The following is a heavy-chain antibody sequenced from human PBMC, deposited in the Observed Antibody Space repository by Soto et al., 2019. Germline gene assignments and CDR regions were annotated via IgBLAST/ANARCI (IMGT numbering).Heavy chain of an antibody. Sequence: SETLSLTCTVSGGSISSGGYYWSWIRQHPGKGLEWIGYIYYSGSTYYNPSLKSRVTISVDTSKNQFSLKLSSVTAADTAVYYCARDQGYGGNSPNRKYNWFDPWGQGTLVTVSS. J-gene: IGHJ5*02. CDR3: ARDQGYGGNSPNRKYNWFDP. CDR1: GGSISSGGYY. CDR2: IYYSGST. D-gene: IGHD4-17*01. V-gene: IGHV4-31*03.